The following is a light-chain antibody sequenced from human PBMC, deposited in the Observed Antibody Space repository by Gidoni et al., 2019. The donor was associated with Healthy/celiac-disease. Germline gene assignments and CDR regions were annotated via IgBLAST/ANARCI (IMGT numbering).Light chain of an antibody. V-gene: IGLV2-23*01. CDR1: SSYVGSYNL. Sequence: QSALTQPASVSGSPGNSITISCTGTSSYVGSYNLVSWYQHHPGKAPKLRIYEGSKRPSGVSNRFSGSKSGNTASLTISGLQAEDEADYYCCSYAGSSTLVFGGGTKLTVL. CDR2: EGS. CDR3: CSYAGSSTLV. J-gene: IGLJ3*02.